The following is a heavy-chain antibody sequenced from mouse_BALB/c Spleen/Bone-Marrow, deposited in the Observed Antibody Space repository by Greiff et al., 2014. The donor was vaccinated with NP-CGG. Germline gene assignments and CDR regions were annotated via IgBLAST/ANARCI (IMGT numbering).Heavy chain of an antibody. Sequence: EVKLMESGGGLVQPGGSLKLSCAASGFDFSGYWMTWVRQAPGKGQEWIGEVNPDSRTINYKPSLKEKFIMSRDNAKNTLYLQMSKVRSEDTALYYCARNGYYGWMTYWGQGTLVTVSA. CDR1: GFDFSGYW. D-gene: IGHD1-2*01. CDR2: VNPDSRTI. V-gene: IGHV4-1*02. J-gene: IGHJ3*01. CDR3: ARNGYYGWMTY.